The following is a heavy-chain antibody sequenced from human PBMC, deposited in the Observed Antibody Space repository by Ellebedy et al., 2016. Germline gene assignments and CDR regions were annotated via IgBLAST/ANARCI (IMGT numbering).Heavy chain of an antibody. J-gene: IGHJ4*02. CDR2: VNTFSGNT. D-gene: IGHD3-10*01. CDR3: AKTSGWGYGEN. CDR1: GYTFTTFS. Sequence: ASVKVSXXASGYTFTTFSITWVRQVPGQVLEWIGFVNTFSGNTKFAQKFQGRVSMTTDSSTHTAYMDLRSLRSDDTAMYYCAKTSGWGYGENWGQGTLVTVSS. V-gene: IGHV1-18*04.